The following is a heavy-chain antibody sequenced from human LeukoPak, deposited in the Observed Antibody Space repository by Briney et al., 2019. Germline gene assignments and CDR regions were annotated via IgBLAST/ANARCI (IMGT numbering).Heavy chain of an antibody. CDR3: ATDLCSSTSCPAALVYAFDI. J-gene: IGHJ3*02. Sequence: ASVKVSCKASGYTFTGYYMHWVRQAPGQGLEWMGWINPNSGGTNYAQKFQGRVTMTRDTSISTAYMELSRLRSEDTAVYYCATDLCSSTSCPAALVYAFDIWGQGTMVTVSS. CDR2: INPNSGGT. V-gene: IGHV1-2*02. D-gene: IGHD2-2*01. CDR1: GYTFTGYY.